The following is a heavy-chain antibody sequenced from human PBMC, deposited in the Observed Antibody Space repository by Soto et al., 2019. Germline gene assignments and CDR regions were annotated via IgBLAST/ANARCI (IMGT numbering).Heavy chain of an antibody. CDR2: ISSSSSYI. V-gene: IGHV3-21*01. J-gene: IGHJ4*02. Sequence: PGGSLRLSCAASGFTFSSYSMNWVRQAPGKGLEWVSSISSSSSYIYYADSVKGRFTISRDNAKNSLYLQMNSLRAEGTAVYYCARDGSPYDYIWGSPPYWGQGTLVTVSS. CDR3: ARDGSPYDYIWGSPPY. D-gene: IGHD3-16*01. CDR1: GFTFSSYS.